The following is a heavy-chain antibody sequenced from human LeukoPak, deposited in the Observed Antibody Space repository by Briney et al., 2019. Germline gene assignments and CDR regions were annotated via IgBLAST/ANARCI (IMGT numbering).Heavy chain of an antibody. V-gene: IGHV1-2*02. D-gene: IGHD6-13*01. J-gene: IGHJ4*02. CDR2: INPKSGDT. CDR3: ARGLWRGSSWPFDY. Sequence: ASVKVSCKVSGYTFTGYYMHWVRQAPGQGLEWMGWINPKSGDTNYTQKVQGRVTMTRDTSISTAYMQLSRLRSDDTAVYFCARGLWRGSSWPFDYWGQGTLVTVSS. CDR1: GYTFTGYY.